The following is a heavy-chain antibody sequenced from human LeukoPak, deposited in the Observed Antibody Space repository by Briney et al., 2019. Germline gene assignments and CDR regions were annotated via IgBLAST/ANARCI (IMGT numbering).Heavy chain of an antibody. D-gene: IGHD3-9*01. CDR1: GFTFSNYW. CDR3: ARGADSGYSSDN. CDR2: INSDGRST. J-gene: IGHJ4*02. Sequence: PGGSLRLSCAASGFTFSNYWMHWVRQAPGKGLVWVSRINSDGRSTNYADSVKGRFTISRDNAKNTLYLQTNSLRAEDTAVYYCARGADSGYSSDNWGQGTLVSVSS. V-gene: IGHV3-74*01.